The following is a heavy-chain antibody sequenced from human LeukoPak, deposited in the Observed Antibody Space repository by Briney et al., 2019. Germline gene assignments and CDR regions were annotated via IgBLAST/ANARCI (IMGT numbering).Heavy chain of an antibody. Sequence: PGRSLRLSCAASGFTFSSYGMHWVRQAPGKGLEWVAVISYDGSNKYYADSVKGRFTISRDNSENTLYLQMNSLRAEDTAVFYCAKDQQYHLHYGMDVWGQGTTVTVSS. CDR3: AKDQQYHLHYGMDV. CDR1: GFTFSSYG. D-gene: IGHD2-2*01. V-gene: IGHV3-30*18. CDR2: ISYDGSNK. J-gene: IGHJ6*02.